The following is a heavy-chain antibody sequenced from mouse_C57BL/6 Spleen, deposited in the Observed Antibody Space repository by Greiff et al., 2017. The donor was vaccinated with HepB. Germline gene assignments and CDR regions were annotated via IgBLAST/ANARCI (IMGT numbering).Heavy chain of an antibody. D-gene: IGHD1-1*01. CDR3: ARDYGSSSSFDY. J-gene: IGHJ2*01. Sequence: VQLQQPGAELVMPGASVKLSCKASGYTFTSYWMHWVKQRPGQGLEWIGEIDPSDSYTNYNQKFKGKSTLTVDKSSSTAYMQLSSLTSEDSAVYYCARDYGSSSSFDYWGQGTTLTVSS. CDR2: IDPSDSYT. V-gene: IGHV1-69*01. CDR1: GYTFTSYW.